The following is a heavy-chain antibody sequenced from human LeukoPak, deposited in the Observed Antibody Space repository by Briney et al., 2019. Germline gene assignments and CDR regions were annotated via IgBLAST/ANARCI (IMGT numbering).Heavy chain of an antibody. Sequence: ASVKVSCKASGYTFTSYDINWMRQATGQGLEWMGWMNPNSGNTGYAQKFQDRVTMTRNTSIKTAYMGLSSLRSEDMAVYYCARDRASSGDYWGQGTLVTVSS. CDR2: MNPNSGNT. V-gene: IGHV1-8*01. CDR1: GYTFTSYD. CDR3: ARDRASSGDY. J-gene: IGHJ4*02. D-gene: IGHD6-6*01.